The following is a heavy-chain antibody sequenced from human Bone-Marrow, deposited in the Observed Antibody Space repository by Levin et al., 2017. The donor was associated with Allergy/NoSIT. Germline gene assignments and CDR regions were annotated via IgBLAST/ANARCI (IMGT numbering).Heavy chain of an antibody. CDR1: GGTFSSYA. CDR3: ARDGGSLVCMDV. D-gene: IGHD5/OR15-5a*01. J-gene: IGHJ6*02. CDR2: IIPIFGTA. V-gene: IGHV1-69*13. Sequence: SVKVSCKASGGTFSSYAISWVRQAPGQGLEWMGGIIPIFGTANYAQKFQGRVTITADESTSTAYMELSSLRSEDTAVYYCARDGGSLVCMDVWGQGTTVTVSS.